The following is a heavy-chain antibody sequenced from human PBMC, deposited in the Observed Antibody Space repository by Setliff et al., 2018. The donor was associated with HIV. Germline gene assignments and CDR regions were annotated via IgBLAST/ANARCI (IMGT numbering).Heavy chain of an antibody. J-gene: IGHJ6*02. CDR1: GDSLGSYY. CDR2: IYHSGSA. V-gene: IGHV4-59*01. CDR3: SRAQTDYYGMDV. Sequence: PSETLSLTCSVSGDSLGSYYGXWIRQPPGKGLEWIGYIYHSGSANSNPSLKSRVTISGDTPKNQLSLKLSSGTAADTAVYYFSRAQTDYYGMDVGGQGTTVTAP.